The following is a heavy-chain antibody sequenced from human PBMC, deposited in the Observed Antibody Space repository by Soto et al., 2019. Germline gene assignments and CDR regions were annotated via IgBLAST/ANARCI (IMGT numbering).Heavy chain of an antibody. CDR2: IYYSGST. D-gene: IGHD6-19*01. CDR1: GGSISSYY. Sequence: SETLSLTCTVSGGSISSYYWSWIRQPPGKGLEWIGYIYYSGSTNYNPSLKSRVTISVDTSKNQFSLKLSSVTAADTAVYYCARVRELQSGWHPDAFDIWGQGTMVTVSS. CDR3: ARVRELQSGWHPDAFDI. V-gene: IGHV4-59*01. J-gene: IGHJ3*02.